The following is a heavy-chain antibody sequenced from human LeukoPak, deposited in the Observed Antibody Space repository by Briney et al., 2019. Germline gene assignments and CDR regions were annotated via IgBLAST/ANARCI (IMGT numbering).Heavy chain of an antibody. V-gene: IGHV4-61*02. CDR2: VYTSGST. J-gene: IGHJ5*02. Sequence: SETLSLTCTVSGASISSGSYYWSWIRQPAGKGLEWIGRVYTSGSTNYNPSLKSRVTISADTSKNQFSLELTSVTGTDTAVYYCARSILRERFDPWGQGTLVTVSS. D-gene: IGHD3-3*01. CDR3: ARSILRERFDP. CDR1: GASISSGSYY.